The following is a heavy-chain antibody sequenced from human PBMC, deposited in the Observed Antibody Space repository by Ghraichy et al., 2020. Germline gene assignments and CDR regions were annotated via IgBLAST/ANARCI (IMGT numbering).Heavy chain of an antibody. Sequence: GRSLRLSCAASGFTFSSYAMSWVRQAPGKGLEWVSAISGSGVSTYYADSVKGRFTISRDNSKNTVNLQMNSLRAEDTAVYYCANADFTYFYYGVDVWGQGTTVTVSS. J-gene: IGHJ6*02. CDR3: ANADFTYFYYGVDV. V-gene: IGHV3-23*01. CDR2: ISGSGVST. CDR1: GFTFSSYA. D-gene: IGHD3-10*01.